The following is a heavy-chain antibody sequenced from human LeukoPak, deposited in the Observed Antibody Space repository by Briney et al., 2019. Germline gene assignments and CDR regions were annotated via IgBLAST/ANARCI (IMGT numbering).Heavy chain of an antibody. Sequence: PGGSLRLSCAASGFTFSDYYMGWIRQAPGKGLEWVSYISSSSSYTNYADSVKGRFTIPRDNAKNSLYLQMNSLRAEDTAVYYCTTQYYDSSGYLEGWGQGTLVTVSS. V-gene: IGHV3-11*06. CDR1: GFTFSDYY. CDR3: TTQYYDSSGYLEG. J-gene: IGHJ4*02. CDR2: ISSSSSYT. D-gene: IGHD3-22*01.